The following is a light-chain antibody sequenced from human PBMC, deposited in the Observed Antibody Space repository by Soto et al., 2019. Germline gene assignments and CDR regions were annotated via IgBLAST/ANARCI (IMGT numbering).Light chain of an antibody. J-gene: IGLJ2*01. V-gene: IGLV1-40*01. CDR1: SSNIGADYD. Sequence: QSVLTKPPSVSGAPGQRVTISCTGSSSNIGADYDVHWYQQLPGTAPKLLIYGNSNRPSGVPDRFSGSKSGTSASLAITGLQAEDADDYYCQYYDSSLSGAVVFGGGTKLTVL. CDR3: QYYDSSLSGAVV. CDR2: GNS.